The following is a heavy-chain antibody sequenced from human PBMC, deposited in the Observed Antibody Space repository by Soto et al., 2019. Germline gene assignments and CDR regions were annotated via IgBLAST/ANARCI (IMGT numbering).Heavy chain of an antibody. CDR2: INHSGST. CDR3: ARGYYDFWSGYPNYYYYYMDV. Sequence: TLSLTCTVSGGSISSSSYYWGWIRQPPGKGLEWIGNINHSGSTNYNPSLKSRVTISVDTSKNQFSLKLSSVTAADTAVYYCARGYYDFWSGYPNYYYYYMDVWGKGTTVTVSS. V-gene: IGHV4-39*07. D-gene: IGHD3-3*01. J-gene: IGHJ6*03. CDR1: GGSISSSSYY.